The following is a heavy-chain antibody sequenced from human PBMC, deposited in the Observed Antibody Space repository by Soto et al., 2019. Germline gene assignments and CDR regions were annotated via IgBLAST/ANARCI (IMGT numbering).Heavy chain of an antibody. V-gene: IGHV3-30-3*01. CDR1: GFTFSSYA. CDR2: ISYDGSNK. D-gene: IGHD3-9*01. Sequence: GGSLRLSCAASGFTFSSYAMHWVRQAPGKGLEWVAVISYDGSNKYYADSVKGRFTISRDNSKNTLYLQMNSLRAEDTAVYYCARDLRDDILTGSDYYYYYGMDVWGQETTVTVSS. J-gene: IGHJ6*02. CDR3: ARDLRDDILTGSDYYYYYGMDV.